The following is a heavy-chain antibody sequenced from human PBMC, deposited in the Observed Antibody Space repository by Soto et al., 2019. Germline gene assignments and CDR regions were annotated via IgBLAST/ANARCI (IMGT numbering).Heavy chain of an antibody. CDR3: YTEHTLFMAH. J-gene: IGHJ4*02. V-gene: IGHV3-15*01. Sequence: EAQLVESGGGLVTPGESLRLSCVASGFTFSHAWMSCVRQAPGKGLEWIGRITSKSAGETTAYAAPVTGRFTVSRDDLKNTLYLQVNSLKTEDTGIYYCYTEHTLFMAHWGQGTLVTVSS. CDR2: ITSKSAGETT. CDR1: GFTFSHAW.